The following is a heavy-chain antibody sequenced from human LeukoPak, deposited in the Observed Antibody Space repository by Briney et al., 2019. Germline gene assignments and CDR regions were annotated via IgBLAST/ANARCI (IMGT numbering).Heavy chain of an antibody. Sequence: GGSLRLSCAASGFSFSVYWMHWVRQAPGKGPVWVSRIKADGSITDYADFVKGRFTISRDNSKNTLYLQMNSLRAEDTAVYYCAKDDFRSHIVATGRGLLSYWGQGTLVTVSS. V-gene: IGHV3-74*01. J-gene: IGHJ4*02. CDR2: IKADGSIT. D-gene: IGHD5-12*01. CDR1: GFSFSVYW. CDR3: AKDDFRSHIVATGRGLLSY.